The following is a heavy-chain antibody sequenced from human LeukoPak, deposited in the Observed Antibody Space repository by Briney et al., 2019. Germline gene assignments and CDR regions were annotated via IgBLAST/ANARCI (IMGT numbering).Heavy chain of an antibody. Sequence: ASVKVSCKASGYTFTSYDINWVRQATGQGLEWMGWMNPNSGNTGYAQKFQGRVTMTRNTSISTAYMELSSLRSEDTAVHYCARGDYYDILTGTPNNWFDPWGQGTLVTVSS. V-gene: IGHV1-8*01. CDR3: ARGDYYDILTGTPNNWFDP. J-gene: IGHJ5*02. CDR2: MNPNSGNT. D-gene: IGHD3-9*01. CDR1: GYTFTSYD.